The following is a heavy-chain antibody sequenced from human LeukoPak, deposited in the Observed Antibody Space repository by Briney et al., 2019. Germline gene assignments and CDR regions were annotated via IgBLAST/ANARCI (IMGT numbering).Heavy chain of an antibody. Sequence: GGSLRLSCAASGFTFSSHWMSWVRQAPGKGLEWVANIKQDGSEKYYVDSVKGRFTISRDNAKNSLYLQMNSLRAEDTAVYYCARVRDSIFGVVSHEINYWGQGTLVTVSS. CDR1: GFTFSSHW. V-gene: IGHV3-7*01. D-gene: IGHD3-3*02. CDR2: IKQDGSEK. J-gene: IGHJ4*02. CDR3: ARVRDSIFGVVSHEINY.